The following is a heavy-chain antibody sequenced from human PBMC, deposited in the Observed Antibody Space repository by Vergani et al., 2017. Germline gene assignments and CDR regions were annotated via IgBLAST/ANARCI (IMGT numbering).Heavy chain of an antibody. V-gene: IGHV1-46*01. CDR3: ARDGRQQLVDDAFDI. J-gene: IGHJ3*02. D-gene: IGHD6-13*01. Sequence: QVQLVQSGSELKKPGASVKVSCKASGYTFTSYYMHWVRQAPGQGLEWMGIINPSGGSTSYAQKFQGRVTMTRDTSTSTVYMELSSLRSEDTAVYYCARDGRQQLVDDAFDIWGQGTMVTVSS. CDR1: GYTFTSYY. CDR2: INPSGGST.